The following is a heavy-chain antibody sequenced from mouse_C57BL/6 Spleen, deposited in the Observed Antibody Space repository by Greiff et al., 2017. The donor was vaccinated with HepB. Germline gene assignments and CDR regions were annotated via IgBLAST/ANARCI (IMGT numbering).Heavy chain of an antibody. D-gene: IGHD2-5*01. V-gene: IGHV1-53*01. CDR2: INPSNGGT. J-gene: IGHJ1*03. CDR1: GYTFTSYW. CDR3: ARGGKYSNYWYFDV. Sequence: QVQLQQSGTELVKPGASVKLSCKASGYTFTSYWMHWVKQRPGQGLEWIGKINPSNGGTNYNEKFKSKATLTVDKSSSTAYMQLSSLTSEDSAVYYCARGGKYSNYWYFDVWGTGTTVTVSS.